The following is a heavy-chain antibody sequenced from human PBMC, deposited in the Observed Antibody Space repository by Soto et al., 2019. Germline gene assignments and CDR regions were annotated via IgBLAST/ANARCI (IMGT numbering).Heavy chain of an antibody. CDR1: GFTFSNSW. CDR3: TRKRFGMDV. J-gene: IGHJ6*02. Sequence: SLRRSCAASGFTFSNSWMSWVRQAPGKGLEWVANIKEDGSEKDYVDPVKGRFTITRDNAKNSLYLQMNNLRAEDTAVYFCTRKRFGMDVWGQGTTVTVSS. CDR2: IKEDGSEK. V-gene: IGHV3-7*03.